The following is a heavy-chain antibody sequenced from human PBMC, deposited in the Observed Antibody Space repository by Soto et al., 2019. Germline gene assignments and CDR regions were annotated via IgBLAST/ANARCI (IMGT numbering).Heavy chain of an antibody. Sequence: QVQLVQSGAEVKKPGASVKVSCKASGYTFTSYDINWVRQAPGQGLEWMGWMNPNSGNTGYAQKFQGRVTMTRNTSISTAYMELSSLRSEDTAVYYCAILRTTVTTWVDYWGQGTLVTVSS. CDR3: AILRTTVTTWVDY. CDR1: GYTFTSYD. V-gene: IGHV1-8*01. J-gene: IGHJ4*02. CDR2: MNPNSGNT. D-gene: IGHD4-17*01.